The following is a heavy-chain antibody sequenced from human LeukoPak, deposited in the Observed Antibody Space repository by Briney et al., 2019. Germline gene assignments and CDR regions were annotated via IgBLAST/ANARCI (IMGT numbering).Heavy chain of an antibody. D-gene: IGHD6-19*01. V-gene: IGHV3-48*01. CDR2: ISSSSSTI. CDR3: ARDRGIAVADHFDY. J-gene: IGHJ4*02. Sequence: GGSLRLSCAASGFTFSSYSMNWVRQAPGKGLEWVSYISSSSSTIYYADSVKGRFTISRDNAKNSLYLQMNSLRAEDTAVYYCARDRGIAVADHFDYWGQGTLVTVSS. CDR1: GFTFSSYS.